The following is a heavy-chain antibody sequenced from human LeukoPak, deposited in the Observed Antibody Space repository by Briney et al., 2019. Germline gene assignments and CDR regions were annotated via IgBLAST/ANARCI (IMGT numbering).Heavy chain of an antibody. J-gene: IGHJ4*02. CDR3: ARDTVREYCSGGSCYVDY. D-gene: IGHD2-15*01. CDR2: IKQNGSEK. Sequence: PGGSLRLSCAASGFTFSSYWMSWVRQAPGKGLEWVANIKQNGSEKYYVDSVKGRFTISRDNAKNSLYLQMNSLRAEDTAVYYCARDTVREYCSGGSCYVDYWDQGTLVTVSS. CDR1: GFTFSSYW. V-gene: IGHV3-7*01.